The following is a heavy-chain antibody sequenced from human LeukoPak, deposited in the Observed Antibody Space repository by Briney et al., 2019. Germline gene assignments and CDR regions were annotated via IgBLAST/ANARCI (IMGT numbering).Heavy chain of an antibody. J-gene: IGHJ4*02. D-gene: IGHD2-2*01. CDR1: GSTFNKYA. CDR3: ARDYISPADYYFDY. V-gene: IGHV3-30-3*01. Sequence: GGSLRLSCAASGSTFNKYAMHWVRQAPGKGLEWVAIISYDGITKYYADSVKGRCTISRDNSKNTLYLQMNSLRAEDTAVYYCARDYISPADYYFDYWGQGTLVTVSS. CDR2: ISYDGITK.